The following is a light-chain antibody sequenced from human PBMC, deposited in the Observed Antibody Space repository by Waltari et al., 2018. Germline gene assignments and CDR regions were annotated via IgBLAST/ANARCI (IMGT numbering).Light chain of an antibody. Sequence: DIVMTQSPDSLTVSLGERATINCKSSQSVPNHPNNKNSVAWYRQKPGQPPKLLISWAPTREYGVPDRYSGSGSGTQFTLTISGLQADDVAIYYCQQYYTTPPTFGQGTKVEIK. J-gene: IGKJ1*01. CDR2: WAP. CDR1: QSVPNHPNNKNS. CDR3: QQYYTTPPT. V-gene: IGKV4-1*01.